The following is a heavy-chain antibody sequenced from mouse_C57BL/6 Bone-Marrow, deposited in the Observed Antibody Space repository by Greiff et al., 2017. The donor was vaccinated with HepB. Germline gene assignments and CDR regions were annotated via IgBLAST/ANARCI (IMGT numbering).Heavy chain of an antibody. CDR2: INYDGSST. CDR3: ARDTSYYYGSSYFYYAMDY. D-gene: IGHD1-1*01. Sequence: EVKLVESEGGLVQPGSSMKLSCTASGFTFSDYYMAWVRQVPEKGLEWVANINYDGSSTYYLDSLKSRFIISRDNAKNILYLQMSSLKSEDTATYYCARDTSYYYGSSYFYYAMDYWGQGTSVTVSS. CDR1: GFTFSDYY. V-gene: IGHV5-16*01. J-gene: IGHJ4*01.